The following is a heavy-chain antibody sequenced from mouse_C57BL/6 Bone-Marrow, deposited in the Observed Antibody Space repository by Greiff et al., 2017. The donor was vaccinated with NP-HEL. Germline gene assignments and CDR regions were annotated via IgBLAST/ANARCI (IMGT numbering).Heavy chain of an antibody. CDR3: AQHRSLPHCYAMEY. J-gene: IGHJ4*01. CDR2: ISSGGSYT. V-gene: IGHV5-6*01. D-gene: IGHD2-1*01. Sequence: EVQLVESGGDLVKPGGSLKLSCAASGFTFSSYGMSWVRQTPDKRLEWVATISSGGSYTYYPDSVKGRFTISRDNAKNTLYLRMSCLKAEDTAMYYCAQHRSLPHCYAMEYWGPGTSVTVSS. CDR1: GFTFSSYG.